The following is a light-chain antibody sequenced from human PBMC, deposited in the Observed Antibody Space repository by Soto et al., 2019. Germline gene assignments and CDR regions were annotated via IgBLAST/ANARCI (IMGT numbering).Light chain of an antibody. Sequence: EIVLTQSPGTLSLSPGERATLSCRASQSVSSSYLAWYQQKPGQAPRLLIYGASSRATGIPDRFSGSGSGTDFTLTISRLEPEDFSVYYCQQYGSAPPFPFGGGPKVDIK. CDR2: GAS. V-gene: IGKV3-20*01. CDR3: QQYGSAPPFP. J-gene: IGKJ4*01. CDR1: QSVSSSY.